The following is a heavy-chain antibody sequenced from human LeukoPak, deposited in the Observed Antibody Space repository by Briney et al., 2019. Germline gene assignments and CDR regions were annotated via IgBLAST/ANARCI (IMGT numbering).Heavy chain of an antibody. CDR1: GGSISSGGHF. Sequence: SETLSLTCTVSGGSISSGGHFWNWIRQHPGRGLGWIGSIYYSGTTYYNPSLKSRVTISVDTSKNQLSLKLSSVTAADTAVYYCAGQGRTDYGPFDYWGQGTLVIVSS. V-gene: IGHV4-31*03. D-gene: IGHD4-17*01. J-gene: IGHJ4*02. CDR3: AGQGRTDYGPFDY. CDR2: IYYSGTT.